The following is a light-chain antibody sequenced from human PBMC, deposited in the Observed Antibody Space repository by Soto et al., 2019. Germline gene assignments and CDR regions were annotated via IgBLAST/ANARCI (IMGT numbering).Light chain of an antibody. V-gene: IGLV2-14*03. CDR3: SSYTSSNTLYV. CDR2: DVS. Sequence: QPALNQPASVSGSPGQSITISCTGTSSDVGAYNYVSWYQQHPGKAPKLMIYDVSNRPSGVSNRFSGSKSGNTASLSISGLQAEDEADYYCSSYTSSNTLYVFGTGTKVTVL. CDR1: SSDVGAYNY. J-gene: IGLJ1*01.